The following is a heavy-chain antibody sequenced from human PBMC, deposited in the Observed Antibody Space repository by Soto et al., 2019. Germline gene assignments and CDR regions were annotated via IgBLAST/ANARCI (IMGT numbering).Heavy chain of an antibody. Sequence: SETLSLTCTVSGGSISSYYWCWIRQPPGKGLEWIGSIYYSGSTYYNPSLKSRVTISVDTSKNQFSLKLSSVTAADTAVYYCARQYYDFWSGYPYDYYYYYMDAWGKGTTVTVS. V-gene: IGHV4-59*05. CDR2: IYYSGST. D-gene: IGHD3-3*01. J-gene: IGHJ6*03. CDR1: GGSISSYY. CDR3: ARQYYDFWSGYPYDYYYYYMDA.